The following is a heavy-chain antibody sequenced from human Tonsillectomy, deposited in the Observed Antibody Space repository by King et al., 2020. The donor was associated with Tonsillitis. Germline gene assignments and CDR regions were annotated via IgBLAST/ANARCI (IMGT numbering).Heavy chain of an antibody. V-gene: IGHV3-23*04. CDR2: ISGNSDNT. CDR3: AKDWRGYSYYFYFDS. J-gene: IGHJ4*02. D-gene: IGHD3-3*01. Sequence: VQLVESGGGLVQPGGSLRLSCAASGFTFSSYAMSWVRQAPGKGLEWVSAISGNSDNTYYRDSVKGRFTSSRDNSKNTLVLQVNSLRAEDTAMYYCAKDWRGYSYYFYFDSWGQGPLVTVSS. CDR1: GFTFSSYA.